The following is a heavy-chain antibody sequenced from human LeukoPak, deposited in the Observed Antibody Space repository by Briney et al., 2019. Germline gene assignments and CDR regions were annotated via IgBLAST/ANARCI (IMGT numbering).Heavy chain of an antibody. D-gene: IGHD6-19*01. CDR3: VRGSGFLLDY. Sequence: PGGSLRLFCAASGFTFSNHWMSWARQTPGEGLEWVAKIKEDGSERYYVDSVKGRFTISRDDANYSVYLQLNTLRVEDTAVYHCVRGSGFLLDYWGQGTLVTVSS. CDR1: GFTFSNHW. V-gene: IGHV3-7*01. CDR2: IKEDGSER. J-gene: IGHJ4*02.